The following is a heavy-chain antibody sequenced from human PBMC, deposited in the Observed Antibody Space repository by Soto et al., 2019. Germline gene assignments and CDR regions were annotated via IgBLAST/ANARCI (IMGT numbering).Heavy chain of an antibody. V-gene: IGHV1-69*13. D-gene: IGHD2-21*02. CDR2: IIPIFGTA. CDR1: GGTFSSYA. CDR3: ARVLGTVGVTLAEYFQH. J-gene: IGHJ1*01. Sequence: SVKVSCKASGGTFSSYAISWVRQAPGQGLEWMGGIIPIFGTANYAQKFQGRVTITADESTSTAYMELSGLRSEDTAVYYCARVLGTVGVTLAEYFQHWGQGTLVTVSS.